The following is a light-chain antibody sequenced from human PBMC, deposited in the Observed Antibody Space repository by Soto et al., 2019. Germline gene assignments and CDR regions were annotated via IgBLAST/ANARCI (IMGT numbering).Light chain of an antibody. J-gene: IGKJ4*01. Sequence: EIVLTQSPGTLSLSPGERATLSCRASQSVTGNYVAWHQQKPGQAPRLLIYEADTRATGISDRFSAGGSGTDFTLTISRLEPVDFALYYCQQYGSPPHTFGGGTQVEIK. CDR1: QSVTGNY. V-gene: IGKV3-20*01. CDR3: QQYGSPPHT. CDR2: EAD.